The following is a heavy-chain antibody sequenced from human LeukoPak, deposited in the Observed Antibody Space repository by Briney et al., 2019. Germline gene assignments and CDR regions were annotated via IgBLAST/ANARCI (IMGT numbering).Heavy chain of an antibody. Sequence: SETLSLTCTVSGGSINSYYWSWIRQPAGKGLEWIGRIYTSGSTNYNPSLKSRVTISVDTSKNQFSLKLSSVTAADTAVYYCARHKVSMAYYFDYWGQGTLVTVSS. D-gene: IGHD5-24*01. CDR1: GGSINSYY. V-gene: IGHV4-4*07. CDR3: ARHKVSMAYYFDY. CDR2: IYTSGST. J-gene: IGHJ4*02.